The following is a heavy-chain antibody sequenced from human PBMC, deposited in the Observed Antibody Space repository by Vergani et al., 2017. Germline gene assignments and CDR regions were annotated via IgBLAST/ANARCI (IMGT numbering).Heavy chain of an antibody. V-gene: IGHV3-33*06. CDR1: GFTFSSYG. Sequence: QVQLVESGGGVVQPGRSLRLSCAASGFTFSSYGMHWVRQAPGKGLEWVAVIWYDGSNKYYADSVKGRFTISRDNSKNTLYLQMNSLRAEDTAVYYCAKDQFRYNYGQGGLHYWGQGTVVTVSS. J-gene: IGHJ4*02. CDR2: IWYDGSNK. CDR3: AKDQFRYNYGQGGLHY. D-gene: IGHD5-18*01.